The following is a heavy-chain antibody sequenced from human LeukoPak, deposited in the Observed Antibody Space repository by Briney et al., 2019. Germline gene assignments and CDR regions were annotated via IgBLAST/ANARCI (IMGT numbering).Heavy chain of an antibody. D-gene: IGHD3-16*01. CDR1: GYTFTGYY. J-gene: IGHJ6*03. Sequence: GASVKVSCKASGYTFTGYYMHWVRQAPGQGLEWMGWINPNSGGKNYAQKFQGRVTMTRDTSISKAYMELSRLRSDDTAVYYCARGEGYYYYYMDVWGKGTTVTVSS. V-gene: IGHV1-2*02. CDR3: ARGEGYYYYYMDV. CDR2: INPNSGGK.